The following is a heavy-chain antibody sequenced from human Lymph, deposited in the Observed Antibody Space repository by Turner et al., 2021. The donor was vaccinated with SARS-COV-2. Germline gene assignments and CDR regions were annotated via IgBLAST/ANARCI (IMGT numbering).Heavy chain of an antibody. J-gene: IGHJ4*02. Sequence: QVQLVESGGGVVQPGRSLRVSCAATGFTFSSYAMHWVRQAPVKGLEWVALISYDGSNKYYADSVKGRFTISRDNSKNTLYLQMNSLRAEDTAVYYCAREMGAGSDYWGQGTLVTVSS. CDR3: AREMGAGSDY. CDR2: ISYDGSNK. V-gene: IGHV3-30*04. D-gene: IGHD3-10*01. CDR1: GFTFSSYA.